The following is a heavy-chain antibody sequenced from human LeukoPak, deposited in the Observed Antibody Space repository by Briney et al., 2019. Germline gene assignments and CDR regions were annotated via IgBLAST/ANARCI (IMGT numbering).Heavy chain of an antibody. D-gene: IGHD1-26*01. CDR1: GGSISSYY. CDR2: IYTSGST. Sequence: SETLSLTCTVSGGSISSYYWSWIRQPAGKGLEGIGRIYTSGSTNYNASLTSRVSMSVDTSKNQFSLKLSSVTAADTAVFYCARENSGSYREFDYWGQGTLVTVSS. J-gene: IGHJ4*02. CDR3: ARENSGSYREFDY. V-gene: IGHV4-4*07.